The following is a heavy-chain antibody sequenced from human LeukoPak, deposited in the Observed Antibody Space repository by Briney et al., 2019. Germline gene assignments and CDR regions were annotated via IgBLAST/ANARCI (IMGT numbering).Heavy chain of an antibody. CDR1: GFTFSSYA. D-gene: IGHD2-2*01. Sequence: PGGSLRLSCAASGFTFSSYAMSWVRQAPGKGLEWVSAISGSGGSTYYADSVKGRFTISRDNSKNTLYLQMNSLRAEDTAVYYCARAGNIVVVPAAEVRYNWFDPWGQGTLVTVSS. J-gene: IGHJ5*02. CDR3: ARAGNIVVVPAAEVRYNWFDP. CDR2: ISGSGGST. V-gene: IGHV3-23*01.